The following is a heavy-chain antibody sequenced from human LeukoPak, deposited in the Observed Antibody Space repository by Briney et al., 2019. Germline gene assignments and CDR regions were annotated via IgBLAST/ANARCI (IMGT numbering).Heavy chain of an antibody. V-gene: IGHV4-34*01. CDR3: ARGLTDSSSWYSWYNNWFDP. J-gene: IGHJ5*02. CDR2: INHSGST. CDR1: GGSFSGYY. D-gene: IGHD6-13*01. Sequence: SETLSLTCAVYGGSFSGYYWSWIPQTPGKGLEWIGEINHSGSTNYHPSLKSRVTISVDTSKNQFSLKLSSVTAADTAVYYCARGLTDSSSWYSWYNNWFDPWGQGTLVTVSS.